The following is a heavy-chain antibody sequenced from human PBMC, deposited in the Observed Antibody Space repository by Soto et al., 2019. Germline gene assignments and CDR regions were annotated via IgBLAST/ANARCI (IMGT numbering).Heavy chain of an antibody. J-gene: IGHJ4*03. CDR1: GFTLRSYW. D-gene: IGHD3-10*01. CDR3: ARGSGYGSGSSVTQYLDC. Sequence: HPGGSLRLSCAASGFTLRSYWISWVRQAPWKGLEWLATIKTDASEKKYVDSVKGRFTVSRDNAKNSLYLQMDSLRAEDTAVYYCARGSGYGSGSSVTQYLDCWGRGTLVTVCS. V-gene: IGHV3-7*01. CDR2: IKTDASEK.